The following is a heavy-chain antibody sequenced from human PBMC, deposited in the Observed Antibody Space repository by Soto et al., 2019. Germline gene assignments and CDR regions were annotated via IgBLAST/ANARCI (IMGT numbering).Heavy chain of an antibody. CDR3: ARDYGDYAYYFDY. CDR1: GFTFSSYS. Sequence: EVQLVESGGGLVKPGGSLRLSCAASGFTFSSYSMNWVRQAPGKGLEWVSSISSSSSYIYYAVSVKGRFTISRDNAKNSLYLQMNSLRAEDTAVYYCARDYGDYAYYFDYWGQGTLVTVSS. D-gene: IGHD4-17*01. CDR2: ISSSSSYI. J-gene: IGHJ4*02. V-gene: IGHV3-21*01.